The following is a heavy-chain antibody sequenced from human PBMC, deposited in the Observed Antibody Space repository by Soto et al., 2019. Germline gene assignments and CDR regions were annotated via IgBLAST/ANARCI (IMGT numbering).Heavy chain of an antibody. CDR2: ISAYNGNT. J-gene: IGHJ3*02. V-gene: IGHV1-18*04. CDR3: ARVGLYCGGDCYAFDI. D-gene: IGHD2-21*02. Sequence: GASVKVSCKASGYTFTGYYVRWVRQAPGQGLEWMGWISAYNGNTNYAQKLQGRVTMTTDTSTSTAYMELRSLRSDDTAVYYCARVGLYCGGDCYAFDIWGQGTMVTVSS. CDR1: GYTFTGYY.